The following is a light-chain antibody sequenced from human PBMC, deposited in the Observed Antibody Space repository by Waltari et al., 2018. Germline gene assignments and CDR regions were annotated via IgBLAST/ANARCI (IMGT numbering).Light chain of an antibody. CDR3: QQYYDWRRVT. V-gene: IGKV3D-15*01. J-gene: IGKJ5*01. CDR1: QSVSGN. CDR2: GAS. Sequence: EIVMTQSPAPLSVSPGARATLSCRASQSVSGNLAWYQQKPVQSPRLLIYGASTTATGIPARFSGSASGTEFTLTISSLQSEDSAVYYCQQYYDWRRVTFGQGTRLEIK.